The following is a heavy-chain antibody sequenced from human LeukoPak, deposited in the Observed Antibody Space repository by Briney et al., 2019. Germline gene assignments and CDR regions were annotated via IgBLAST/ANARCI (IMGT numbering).Heavy chain of an antibody. CDR2: INPNSGGT. D-gene: IGHD3-16*01. J-gene: IGHJ6*02. CDR1: GYTFTGYY. CDR3: ARNRMLLAYYYYGMDV. V-gene: IGHV1-2*02. Sequence: ASVKVSCKASGYTFTGYYMHWVRQAPGQGLEWMGGINPNSGGTNYAQKFQGRVTMTRDTSISTAYMELSRLRSDDTAVYYCARNRMLLAYYYYGMDVWGQGTTVTVSS.